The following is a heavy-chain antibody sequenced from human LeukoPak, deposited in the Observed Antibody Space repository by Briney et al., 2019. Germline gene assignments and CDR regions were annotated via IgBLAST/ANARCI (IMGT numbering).Heavy chain of an antibody. D-gene: IGHD6-6*01. Sequence: GGSLRLSCAASGFTFSSYAMSWVRQAPGKGLVWVSRINTDGSSTSYADSVKGRFTISRDNAKNTLYLQMNSLRAEDTAVYYCARIDSSSEGFDYWGQGTLVTVSS. J-gene: IGHJ4*02. V-gene: IGHV3-74*01. CDR3: ARIDSSSEGFDY. CDR2: INTDGSST. CDR1: GFTFSSYA.